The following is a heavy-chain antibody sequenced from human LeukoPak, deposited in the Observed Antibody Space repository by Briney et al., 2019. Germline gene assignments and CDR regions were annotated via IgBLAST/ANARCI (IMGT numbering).Heavy chain of an antibody. Sequence: SETLSLTCTVSGGSISSYYWSWIRQPARKGLEWIGRIYTSGSTNYNPSLKSRVTMSVDTSKNQFSLKLSSVTAADTAVYYCARDQELRYEGAFDIWGQGTMVTVSS. CDR1: GGSISSYY. J-gene: IGHJ3*02. D-gene: IGHD3-9*01. CDR2: IYTSGST. V-gene: IGHV4-4*07. CDR3: ARDQELRYEGAFDI.